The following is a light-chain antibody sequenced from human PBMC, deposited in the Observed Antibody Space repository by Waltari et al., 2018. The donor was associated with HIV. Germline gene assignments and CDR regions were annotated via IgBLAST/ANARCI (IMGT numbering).Light chain of an antibody. V-gene: IGKV3-11*01. CDR2: DAS. CDR1: QIVSPY. J-gene: IGKJ4*01. CDR3: QQRRNWPLT. Sequence: EIVLTQSPVTLSLSPGERATLSCRASQIVSPYLAWYQQKPGHAPSLLIYDASNRATGIPARFSGSGSGTDFTLTISSLEPEDFAVYYCQQRRNWPLTFGGGTKVEIK.